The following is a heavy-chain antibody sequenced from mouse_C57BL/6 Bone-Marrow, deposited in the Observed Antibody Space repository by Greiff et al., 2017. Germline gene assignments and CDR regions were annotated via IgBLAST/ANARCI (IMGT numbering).Heavy chain of an antibody. Sequence: EVQGVESGGGLVKPGGSLKLSCAASGFTFSDYGMHWVRQAPEKGLEWVAYISSGSSTIYYADTVKGRFTISRDNAKNTLFLQMTSLRSEDTAMYYCARPDSSGPFAYWGQGTLVTVSA. D-gene: IGHD3-2*02. CDR3: ARPDSSGPFAY. J-gene: IGHJ3*01. CDR1: GFTFSDYG. V-gene: IGHV5-17*01. CDR2: ISSGSSTI.